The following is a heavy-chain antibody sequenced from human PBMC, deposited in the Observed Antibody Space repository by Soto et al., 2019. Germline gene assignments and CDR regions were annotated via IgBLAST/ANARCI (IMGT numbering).Heavy chain of an antibody. CDR2: IYYSGST. Sequence: QVQLQESGPGLVKPSETLSLTCTVSGGSISSYYWSWIRQPPGKGLEWIGYIYYSGSTNYNPSLKSRVTISVDTSKNQFSLKLSSVTAADTAVYYCANGARGRYWGQGTLVTVSS. V-gene: IGHV4-59*01. CDR1: GGSISSYY. J-gene: IGHJ4*02. D-gene: IGHD3-16*01. CDR3: ANGARGRY.